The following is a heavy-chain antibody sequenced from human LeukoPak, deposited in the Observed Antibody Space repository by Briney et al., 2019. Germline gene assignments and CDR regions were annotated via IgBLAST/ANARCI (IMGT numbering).Heavy chain of an antibody. D-gene: IGHD1-26*01. CDR3: ARRVGGTTFFDH. Sequence: SETLSLTCTVSGGSISSFYWSWIRQPPGKGLEWIGYIYYSGSTNYNPSLQSRVAISVDTSKNQFSLKLSSVTAADSAVYYCARRVGGTTFFDHWGQGTLVTVSS. CDR1: GGSISSFY. J-gene: IGHJ4*02. CDR2: IYYSGST. V-gene: IGHV4-59*01.